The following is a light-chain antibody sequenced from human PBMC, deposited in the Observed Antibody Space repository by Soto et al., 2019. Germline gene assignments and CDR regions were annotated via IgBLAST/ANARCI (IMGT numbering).Light chain of an antibody. V-gene: IGKV1-5*03. CDR2: KAS. CDR3: QHYNRYSEA. Sequence: DIQMAQSPSTLSGSVGDRVTITCRASQTISSWLAWYQQKPGKAPKLLIYKASTLKSGVPSRFSGSGSGTEFTLTSSSLQPDDCATYYCQHYNRYSEAFGQGTKVELK. J-gene: IGKJ1*01. CDR1: QTISSW.